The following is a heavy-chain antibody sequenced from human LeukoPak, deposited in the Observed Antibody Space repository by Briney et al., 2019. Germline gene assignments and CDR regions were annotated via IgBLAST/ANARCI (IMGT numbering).Heavy chain of an antibody. D-gene: IGHD2-15*01. J-gene: IGHJ4*02. CDR3: ARSLEYGRYCSGGSCYSPFNY. Sequence: GSSVKVSCKASGGTFSSYAISWVRQAPGQGLEWMGGIIPIFGTANYAQKFQGRVTITADESTSTAYMELSSLRSEDTAVYYCARSLEYGRYCSGGSCYSPFNYWGQGTLVTVSS. CDR1: GGTFSSYA. CDR2: IIPIFGTA. V-gene: IGHV1-69*01.